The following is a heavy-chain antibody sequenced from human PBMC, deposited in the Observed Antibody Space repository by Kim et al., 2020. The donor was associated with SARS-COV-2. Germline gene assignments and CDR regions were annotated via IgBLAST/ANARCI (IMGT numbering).Heavy chain of an antibody. V-gene: IGHV3-23*01. J-gene: IGHJ4*02. CDR3: AKDGDGAATEHYFDY. Sequence: DSVKGRFTISRDNSKKTLYLQMNSLRAEDTAVYYCAKDGDGAATEHYFDYWGQGTLVTVSS. D-gene: IGHD2-15*01.